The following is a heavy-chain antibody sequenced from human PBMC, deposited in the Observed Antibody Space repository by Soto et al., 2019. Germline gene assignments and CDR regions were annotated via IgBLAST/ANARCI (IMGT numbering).Heavy chain of an antibody. CDR3: VRDNRSPTPPFRGDY. Sequence: QVQLVQSGAEMKKPGASVKVSCKASGYTFTSYGMSWVRQAPGQGLEWMGWISPYNDNTNYAEKLQGRITMTTDTYTSTAYMELRSLRSDDTAVYYCVRDNRSPTPPFRGDYWGQGTLVTVSS. D-gene: IGHD3-16*01. CDR1: GYTFTSYG. V-gene: IGHV1-18*01. CDR2: ISPYNDNT. J-gene: IGHJ4*02.